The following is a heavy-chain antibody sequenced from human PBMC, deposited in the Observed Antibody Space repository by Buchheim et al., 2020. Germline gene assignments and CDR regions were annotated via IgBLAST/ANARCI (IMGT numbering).Heavy chain of an antibody. Sequence: EVQLVQSGAEVKKPGESLKISCNGSGYTFTEYWIGWVRQMPGKGLEWVGMIFPRDSDMRWSPSFQGPVTISADKSVRSAYLQWSSLKASDSAMYYCVRGSGYCTNTRCYLFDYWGQGTL. CDR1: GYTFTEYW. V-gene: IGHV5-51*01. J-gene: IGHJ4*02. CDR3: VRGSGYCTNTRCYLFDY. D-gene: IGHD2-2*01. CDR2: IFPRDSDM.